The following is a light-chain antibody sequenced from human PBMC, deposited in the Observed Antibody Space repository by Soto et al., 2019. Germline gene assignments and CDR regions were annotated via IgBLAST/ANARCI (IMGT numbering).Light chain of an antibody. J-gene: IGKJ1*01. CDR3: QHYGSSWT. CDR2: GAP. V-gene: IGKV3-20*01. Sequence: VLTQSPCTLSLSPGERATLSCRASLSVSSSYLAWYQRKPGQAPKLLIYGAPSRATGIPDRFSGSGSGTDFTLTISRLEPEDFAVYYCQHYGSSWTFGQGTKVDIK. CDR1: LSVSSSY.